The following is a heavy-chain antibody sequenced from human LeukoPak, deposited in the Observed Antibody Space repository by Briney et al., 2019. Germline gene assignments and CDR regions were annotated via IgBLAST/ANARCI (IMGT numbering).Heavy chain of an antibody. CDR1: GFTFSSYW. J-gene: IGHJ4*02. V-gene: IGHV3-74*01. CDR3: ARVYYSYVQSIDY. CDR2: INSDGSST. D-gene: IGHD5-18*01. Sequence: PGGSLRLSCAASGFTFSSYWMHWARQAPGKGLVWVSRINSDGSSTSYADSVKGRFTISRDNAKNTLYLQMNSLRAEDTAVYYCARVYYSYVQSIDYWGQGTLVTVSS.